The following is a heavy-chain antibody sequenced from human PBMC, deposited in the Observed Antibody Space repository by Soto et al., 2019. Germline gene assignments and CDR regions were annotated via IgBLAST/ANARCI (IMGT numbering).Heavy chain of an antibody. CDR2: ISGGTGTT. J-gene: IGHJ3*02. CDR3: ATVLSAAFDI. Sequence: AGGSLRLSCAVSGITFSDYSINWVRQAPGKGLEWVSGISGGTGTTYYADSVKGRFTISRDNSKNTVYLQMNGLRAEDTALYYCATVLSAAFDIWGQGTMVTVSS. CDR1: GITFSDYS. V-gene: IGHV3-23*01.